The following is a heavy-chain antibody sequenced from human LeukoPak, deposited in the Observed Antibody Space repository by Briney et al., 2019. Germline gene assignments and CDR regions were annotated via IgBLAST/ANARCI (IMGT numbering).Heavy chain of an antibody. Sequence: SGPTLVNPTPTLTLTCTFSGFSLRTRGVGVGWIRQPPGKALEWLSLIYWNDDKRYSPSLKSRLTITKDTSKNQVVLTMTNMDPVDTATYYCAHRSQVLVGATALYYFDYWGQGTLVTVSS. J-gene: IGHJ4*02. V-gene: IGHV2-5*01. CDR2: IYWNDDK. CDR1: GFSLRTRGVG. D-gene: IGHD1-26*01. CDR3: AHRSQVLVGATALYYFDY.